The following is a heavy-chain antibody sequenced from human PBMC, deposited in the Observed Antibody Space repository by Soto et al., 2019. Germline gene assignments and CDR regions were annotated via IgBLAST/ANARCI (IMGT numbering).Heavy chain of an antibody. J-gene: IGHJ6*02. CDR1: GGSIINYY. D-gene: IGHD1-1*01. Sequence: QVQLQQSGPGLVKPSATLSLTCTVSGGSIINYYCSWFRQSPGKGLEWIGYINHDGYSAYNLSLKSRTTMAADTSKTQSSLMLDCVTATDTAVYYCARQGYGPQHGLVDAWGQGKTVIVSS. CDR3: ARQGYGPQHGLVDA. V-gene: IGHV4-59*08. CDR2: INHDGYS.